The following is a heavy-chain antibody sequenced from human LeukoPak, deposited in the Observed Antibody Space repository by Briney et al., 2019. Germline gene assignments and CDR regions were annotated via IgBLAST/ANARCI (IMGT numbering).Heavy chain of an antibody. D-gene: IGHD3-10*01. J-gene: IGHJ6*03. CDR1: EFTFSSYA. CDR3: AKDNLAMVRGTKRSYYYMDV. CDR2: ISGSGGST. Sequence: GGSLRLSCAASEFTFSSYAMSWVRQAPGKGLAFVSAISGSGGSTYYADSVKGRFTISRDNSKDTLYLQMNSLRAEDTAVYYCAKDNLAMVRGTKRSYYYMDVWGKGTTVTVSS. V-gene: IGHV3-23*01.